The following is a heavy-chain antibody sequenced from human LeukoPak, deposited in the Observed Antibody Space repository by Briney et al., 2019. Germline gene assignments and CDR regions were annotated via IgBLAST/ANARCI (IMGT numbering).Heavy chain of an antibody. D-gene: IGHD3-10*01. J-gene: IGHJ6*02. V-gene: IGHV3-7*01. CDR1: GFTFSSYW. CDR2: IKQDGSEK. CDR3: ARDRVYGSGPTKSYYGMDV. Sequence: PGGSLRLSCAASGFTFSSYWMSWVRQAPGKGLEWVANIKQDGSEKYYVDSVKGRFTISRDNAKNSLYLQMNSLRAEDTAVYYCARDRVYGSGPTKSYYGMDVWGQGTTVTVSS.